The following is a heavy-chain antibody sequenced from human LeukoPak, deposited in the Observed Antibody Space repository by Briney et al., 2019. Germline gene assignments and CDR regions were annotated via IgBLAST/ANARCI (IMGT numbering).Heavy chain of an antibody. V-gene: IGHV1-18*01. CDR2: ISGYNGNT. CDR1: GYTFTSYG. D-gene: IGHD3-3*01. J-gene: IGHJ4*02. CDR3: SRDYYDFWTGYSYTLEH. Sequence: ASVKVSCKASGYTFTSYGISWVRQAPRQGLEWMGWISGYNGNTHYAQKLQGRVTMTTDTSASTAYLELRSLRSDDTAVYFCSRDYYDFWTGYSYTLEHWGQGTLVTVSS.